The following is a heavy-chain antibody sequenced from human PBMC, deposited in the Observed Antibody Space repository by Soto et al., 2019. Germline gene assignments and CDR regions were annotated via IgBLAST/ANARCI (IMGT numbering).Heavy chain of an antibody. V-gene: IGHV3-7*05. J-gene: IGHJ4*02. CDR3: ARDLVVVVPAANDLSYYFDY. CDR1: GFTFSSYW. Sequence: GGSLRLSCAASGFTFSSYWMSWVRQAPGKGLEWVANIKQDGSEKYYVDSVKGRFTISRDNAKNSLYLQMNSLRAEDTAVYYCARDLVVVVPAANDLSYYFDYWGQGTLVTVSS. D-gene: IGHD2-2*01. CDR2: IKQDGSEK.